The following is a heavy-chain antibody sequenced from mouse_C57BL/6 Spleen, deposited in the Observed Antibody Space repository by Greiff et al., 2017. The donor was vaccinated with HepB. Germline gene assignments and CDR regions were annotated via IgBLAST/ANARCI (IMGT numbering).Heavy chain of an antibody. Sequence: EVKVVESGGGLVKPGGSLKLSCAASGFTFSDYGMHWVRQAPEKGLEWVAYISSGSSTIYYADTVKGRFTISRDNAKNTLFLQMTSLRSEDTAMYYCARERNYYGTPFYAMDYWGQGTSVTVSS. J-gene: IGHJ4*01. V-gene: IGHV5-17*01. D-gene: IGHD1-1*01. CDR2: ISSGSSTI. CDR3: ARERNYYGTPFYAMDY. CDR1: GFTFSDYG.